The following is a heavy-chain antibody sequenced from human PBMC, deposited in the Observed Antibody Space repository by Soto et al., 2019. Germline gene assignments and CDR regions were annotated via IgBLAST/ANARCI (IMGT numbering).Heavy chain of an antibody. V-gene: IGHV1-2*04. Sequence: QVRLVQSGAEVKKPGASVTVSCRASGDSFTGYYMHWVRQAPGQGLEWMGWINPNSGVTKYAQKFQGWVTMTRDTSMRTVYMELSRLRSDDTAVYYCARESGGATATLDYYYFYMDVWGTGTTVTVSS. CDR1: GDSFTGYY. J-gene: IGHJ6*03. D-gene: IGHD1-26*01. CDR2: INPNSGVT. CDR3: ARESGGATATLDYYYFYMDV.